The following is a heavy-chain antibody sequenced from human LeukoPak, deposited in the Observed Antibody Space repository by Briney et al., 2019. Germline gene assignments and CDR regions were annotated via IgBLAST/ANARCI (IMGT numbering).Heavy chain of an antibody. D-gene: IGHD3-10*01. CDR1: GDSISSDYY. Sequence: PSETLSLTCGVSGDSISSDYYWAWVRQPPGKGLEWVGSIYHNSMTYYNPSLKSRLIMSVDTSNNHYSLKLTPVTAADTAVYYCTRGGPYYRTCFDYWGQGTPVTVSS. J-gene: IGHJ4*02. V-gene: IGHV4-38-2*01. CDR2: IYHNSMT. CDR3: TRGGPYYRTCFDY.